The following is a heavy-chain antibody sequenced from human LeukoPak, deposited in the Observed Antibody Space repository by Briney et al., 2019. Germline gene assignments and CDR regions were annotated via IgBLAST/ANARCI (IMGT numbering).Heavy chain of an antibody. Sequence: GGSLRLSCAASRFTFSSYAMSWVRQAPGKGLEWVSTISSSGGYTYYADSVKGRFTISRDDSKNTLYLQMKNLRAEDTAVYYCAKDGAWLRFDDWGQGILVSVSS. J-gene: IGHJ4*02. CDR1: RFTFSSYA. V-gene: IGHV3-23*01. CDR2: ISSSGGYT. CDR3: AKDGAWLRFDD. D-gene: IGHD5-12*01.